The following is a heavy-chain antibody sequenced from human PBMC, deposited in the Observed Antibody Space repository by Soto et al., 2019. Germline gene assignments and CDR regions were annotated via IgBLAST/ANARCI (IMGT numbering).Heavy chain of an antibody. D-gene: IGHD5-12*01. J-gene: IGHJ4*02. CDR3: ARDLADWYSGYDLVPGY. CDR1: VGTFSSYA. CDR2: IIPIFGTA. Sequence: GASVKVSCKASVGTFSSYAISWVRQAPGQGLEWMGGIIPIFGTANYAQKFQGRVTITADESTSTAYMELSSLRSEDTAVYYCARDLADWYSGYDLVPGYWGQGTLVTVSS. V-gene: IGHV1-69*13.